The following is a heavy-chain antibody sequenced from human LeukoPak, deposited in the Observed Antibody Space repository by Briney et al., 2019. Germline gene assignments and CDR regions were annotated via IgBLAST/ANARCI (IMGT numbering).Heavy chain of an antibody. CDR2: INPSGGST. Sequence: AAGKVSFKAAGYTFTSYYMHWVRQAPGQGLEWMGIINPSGGSTSYAQKFQGRVTMTRDTSTSTVYMELSSLRSEDTAVYYCARPLRIAVAGILAYWGQGTLVTVSS. D-gene: IGHD6-19*01. J-gene: IGHJ4*02. CDR1: GYTFTSYY. CDR3: ARPLRIAVAGILAY. V-gene: IGHV1-46*01.